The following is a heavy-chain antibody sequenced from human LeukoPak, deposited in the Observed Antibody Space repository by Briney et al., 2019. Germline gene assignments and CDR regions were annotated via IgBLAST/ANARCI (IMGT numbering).Heavy chain of an antibody. D-gene: IGHD2-2*01. Sequence: PGGSLRLSCAASGFTFSSYGMHWVRQAPGKGLEWVAFIRYDGGNKYYADSVKGRFTISRDNSKNTLYLQMNSLRAENTAVYYCAKEVVVVPAALGGDYWGQGTLVTVSS. CDR3: AKEVVVVPAALGGDY. CDR1: GFTFSSYG. V-gene: IGHV3-30*02. CDR2: IRYDGGNK. J-gene: IGHJ4*02.